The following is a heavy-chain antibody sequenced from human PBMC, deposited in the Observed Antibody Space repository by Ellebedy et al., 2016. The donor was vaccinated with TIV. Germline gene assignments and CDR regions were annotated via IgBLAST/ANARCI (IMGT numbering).Heavy chain of an antibody. CDR3: ARGLERYSYGSVPGFHY. V-gene: IGHV1-69*04. J-gene: IGHJ4*02. Sequence: AASVKVSCKASGGTFSSYAISWVRQAPGQGLEWMGRIIPILGIANYAQKFQGRVTITADKSTSTAYMELSSLRSEDTAVYYCARGLERYSYGSVPGFHYWGQGTLVTVSS. D-gene: IGHD5-18*01. CDR2: IIPILGIA. CDR1: GGTFSSYA.